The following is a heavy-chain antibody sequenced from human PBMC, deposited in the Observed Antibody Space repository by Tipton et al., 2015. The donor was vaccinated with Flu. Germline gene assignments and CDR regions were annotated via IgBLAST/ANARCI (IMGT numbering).Heavy chain of an antibody. Sequence: TLSLTCAVSGVSISSGGYYWSWLRQTAGKGLEWIGRIYTTGDTNYNPSLESRVTISVDTSKKQFSLKLKSMTAADTAVYYCAREFLFFGELSTAYYFDSWGQGTLVTVSS. CDR3: AREFLFFGELSTAYYFDS. CDR1: GVSISSGGYY. V-gene: IGHV4-61*02. J-gene: IGHJ4*02. D-gene: IGHD3-16*01. CDR2: IYTTGDT.